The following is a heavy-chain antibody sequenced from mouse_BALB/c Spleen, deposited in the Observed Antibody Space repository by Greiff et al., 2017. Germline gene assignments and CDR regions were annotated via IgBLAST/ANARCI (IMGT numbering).Heavy chain of an antibody. V-gene: IGHV1-7*01. CDR2: INPSTGYT. J-gene: IGHJ4*01. CDR3: ARKYGNSFSMDY. CDR1: GYTFTSYW. Sequence: QVQLQQSGAELAKPGASVKMSCKASGYTFTSYWMHWVKQRPGQGLEWIGYINPSTGYTEYNQKFKDKATLTADKSSSTAYMQLSSLTSEDSAVYYCARKYGNSFSMDYWGQGTSVTVSS. D-gene: IGHD2-10*02.